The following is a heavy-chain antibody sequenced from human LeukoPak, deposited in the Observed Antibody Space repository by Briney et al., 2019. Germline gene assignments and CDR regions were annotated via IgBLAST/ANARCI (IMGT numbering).Heavy chain of an antibody. Sequence: PGGSLRLSCAASGFIVSNSYVSWVRQAPGKGLEWISLIYRDGSTFYEGSVKDRFTISRDNAKNTVSLQMYNLRAEDTAVYYCARVEPVASYFDHWGQGTLVTVSS. CDR2: IYRDGST. V-gene: IGHV3-53*01. CDR1: GFIVSNSY. D-gene: IGHD1-1*01. J-gene: IGHJ4*02. CDR3: ARVEPVASYFDH.